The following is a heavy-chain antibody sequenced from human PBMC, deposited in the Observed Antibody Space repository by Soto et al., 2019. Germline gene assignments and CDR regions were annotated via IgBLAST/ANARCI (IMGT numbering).Heavy chain of an antibody. Sequence: ASVKVSCKASGYTFTSYAMHWVRQAPGQRLEWMGWINAGNGSTKYSQKFQGRVTITRDTSASTAYMELSSLRSEDTAVYYCARRDIVVVVAATGPFDYWGQGTLVTVSS. CDR2: INAGNGST. CDR3: ARRDIVVVVAATGPFDY. D-gene: IGHD2-15*01. V-gene: IGHV1-3*01. J-gene: IGHJ4*02. CDR1: GYTFTSYA.